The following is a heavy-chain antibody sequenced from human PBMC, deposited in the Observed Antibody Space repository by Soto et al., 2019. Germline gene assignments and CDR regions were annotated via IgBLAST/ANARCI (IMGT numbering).Heavy chain of an antibody. CDR3: AREMAGLGGEYDY. CDR1: GYTFTKYG. CDR2: ISGSSGNA. Sequence: QVQLVQSGAEVKNPGASVKVSCKTSGYTFTKYGVGWVRQAPGQGLEWMGWISGSSGNANYAEKVRGRITLTTDTSKSTAYIELRSLRSDDTAVYYCAREMAGLGGEYDYWGQGTLVTVSS. V-gene: IGHV1-18*01. D-gene: IGHD3-16*01. J-gene: IGHJ4*02.